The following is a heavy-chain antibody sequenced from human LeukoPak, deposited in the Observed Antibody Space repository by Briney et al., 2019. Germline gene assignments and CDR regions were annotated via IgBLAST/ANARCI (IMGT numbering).Heavy chain of an antibody. CDR2: INHSGST. CDR1: GGSFIGYY. D-gene: IGHD1-26*01. Sequence: PSETLSLTCAVYGGSFIGYYWSWIRQPPGKGLEWIGEINHSGSTNYNPSLKSRVTISVDTSKNQFSLKLSSVTAADTAVYYCARQSRSYYRPIDCWGQGTLVTVSS. CDR3: ARQSRSYYRPIDC. J-gene: IGHJ4*02. V-gene: IGHV4-34*01.